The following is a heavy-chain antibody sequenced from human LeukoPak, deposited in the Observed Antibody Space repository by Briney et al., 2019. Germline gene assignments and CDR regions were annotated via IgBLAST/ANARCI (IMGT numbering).Heavy chain of an antibody. CDR1: GYTLTELS. D-gene: IGHD3-22*01. CDR3: ATSGENSSGYYH. CDR2: FDPEDGET. Sequence: ASVKVSCKVSGYTLTELSMHWVRQAPGKELEWMGGFDPEDGETIYAQKFQGRVTMTEDTSTDTAYMELSSLRSEDTAVYYCATSGENSSGYYHWGQGTLVTVSS. V-gene: IGHV1-24*01. J-gene: IGHJ5*02.